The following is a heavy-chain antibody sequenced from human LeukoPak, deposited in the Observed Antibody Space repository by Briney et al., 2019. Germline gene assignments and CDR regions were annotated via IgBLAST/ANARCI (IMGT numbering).Heavy chain of an antibody. D-gene: IGHD2-15*01. CDR1: GYTFTSYD. V-gene: IGHV1-8*01. Sequence: ASVKVSCKASGYTFTSYDINWVRQATGQGREGMGWMNPNIGNTGYSQKFQGRVTMTRNTSISTAYMELSSLRSEDTAVYYCARGAESATRDLDFWGQGTLVTVSS. CDR3: ARGAESATRDLDF. CDR2: MNPNIGNT. J-gene: IGHJ4*02.